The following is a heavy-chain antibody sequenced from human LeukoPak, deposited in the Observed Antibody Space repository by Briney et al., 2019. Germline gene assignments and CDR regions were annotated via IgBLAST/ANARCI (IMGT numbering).Heavy chain of an antibody. CDR2: IYYSGST. Sequence: SETLSLTCTVSGGSISSYYWSWIRHPPGKGLEWIGYIYYSGSTNYNPSLKSRVTISVDTSKNQFSLKLSSVTAADTAVYYCARNYGGHEFDYWGQGTLVTVSS. D-gene: IGHD4-23*01. V-gene: IGHV4-59*12. CDR3: ARNYGGHEFDY. J-gene: IGHJ4*02. CDR1: GGSISSYY.